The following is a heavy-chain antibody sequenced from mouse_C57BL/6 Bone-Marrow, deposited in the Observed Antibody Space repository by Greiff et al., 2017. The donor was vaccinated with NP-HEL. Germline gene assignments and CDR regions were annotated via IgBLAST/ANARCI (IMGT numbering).Heavy chain of an antibody. J-gene: IGHJ1*03. CDR2: ISDGGSYT. D-gene: IGHD1-1*01. CDR1: GFTFSSYA. V-gene: IGHV5-4*01. CDR3: ARDATVVASYWYFDV. Sequence: EVQLVESGGGLVKPGGSLKLSCAASGFTFSSYAMSWVRQTPEKRLEWVATISDGGSYTYYPDNVKGRFTISRDNAKNNLYLQMSHLKSEDTAMYYCARDATVVASYWYFDVWGTGTTVTVSS.